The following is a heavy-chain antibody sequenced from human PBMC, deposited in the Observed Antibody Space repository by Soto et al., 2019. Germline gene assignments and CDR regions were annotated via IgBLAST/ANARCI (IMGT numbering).Heavy chain of an antibody. Sequence: QVQLVQSGAEVKKPGASVKVSCKASGYTFTRYDINWVRQATGQGLEWMGWMIPNSGNTVYAQKFQGRVTMTRNTSISTAYKELSSLTSEDTAVYYCAIGSSGWYDPWGQGTLVTVSS. CDR2: MIPNSGNT. CDR3: AIGSSGWYDP. J-gene: IGHJ5*02. D-gene: IGHD6-19*01. V-gene: IGHV1-8*01. CDR1: GYTFTRYD.